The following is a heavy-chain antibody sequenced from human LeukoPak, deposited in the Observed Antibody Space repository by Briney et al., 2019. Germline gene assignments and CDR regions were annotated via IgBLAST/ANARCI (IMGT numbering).Heavy chain of an antibody. D-gene: IGHD2-15*01. CDR2: ISNIDSYI. V-gene: IGHV3-21*01. CDR1: GFTFSSYW. Sequence: GGSLRLSCAASGFTFSSYWMHWVRQAPGKGLEWVSSISNIDSYIYHADSVKGRFTISRDNAKNSLYLQMNSLRAEDTAVYYCARDREGYCSGGSCGGYYFDYWGQGALVTVSS. CDR3: ARDREGYCSGGSCGGYYFDY. J-gene: IGHJ4*02.